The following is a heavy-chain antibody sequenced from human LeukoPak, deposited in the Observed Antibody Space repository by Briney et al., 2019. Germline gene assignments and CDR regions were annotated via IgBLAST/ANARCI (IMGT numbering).Heavy chain of an antibody. Sequence: GGSLRLSCAASGFTFSSYAMHWVRQAPGKGLEWVAHIKGDGSQKYYVDSVKGRFTISRDNAKTSLYLQMDSLRAEDTAVYYCARNRGWLQFDYWGQGTLVTVSS. V-gene: IGHV3-7*03. D-gene: IGHD5-12*01. CDR3: ARNRGWLQFDY. CDR2: IKGDGSQK. CDR1: GFTFSSYA. J-gene: IGHJ4*02.